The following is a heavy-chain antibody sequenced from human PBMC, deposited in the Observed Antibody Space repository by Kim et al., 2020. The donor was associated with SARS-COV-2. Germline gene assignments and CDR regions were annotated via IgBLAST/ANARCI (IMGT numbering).Heavy chain of an antibody. CDR3: ARGRLATFRGGIYFFAY. D-gene: IGHD3-10*01. V-gene: IGHV4-34*01. J-gene: IGHJ4*02. CDR2: INHSEST. CDR1: GASLSGYY. Sequence: SETLSLTCAVSGASLSGYYWSWIRQSPGKGLEWIGEINHSESTNYNPSLKSRANVSIDTSKTQFSLKLKSVTAADTAVYFCARGRLATFRGGIYFFAYWGQGIQVTVSS.